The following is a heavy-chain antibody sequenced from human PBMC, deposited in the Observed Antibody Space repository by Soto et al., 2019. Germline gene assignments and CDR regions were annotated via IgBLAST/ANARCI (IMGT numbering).Heavy chain of an antibody. CDR3: SSTDTTILYWFDP. V-gene: IGHV2-26*04. CDR2: IFSNDEK. Sequence: QVTVKESGPVLVKPTETLTLTCTVSAFSLSNAALGVSWIRQPPGKALEWLAHIFSNDEKSYSTSLKSRLATSKHTSTSPVVLTLTNMDPVDTATYYFSSTDTTILYWFDPWGQGTLVTVSS. CDR1: AFSLSNAALG. J-gene: IGHJ5*02. D-gene: IGHD5-18*01.